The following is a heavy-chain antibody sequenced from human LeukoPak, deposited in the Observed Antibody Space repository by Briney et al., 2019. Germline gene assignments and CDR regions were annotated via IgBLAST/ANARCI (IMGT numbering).Heavy chain of an antibody. V-gene: IGHV4-30-4*01. D-gene: IGHD6-19*01. Sequence: PSETLSLTCTVSGGSISSGDYYWSWIRQPPGKGLEWIGYIYYSGSTYYNPSLKSRVTISVDTSKNQFSLKLSSVTAADTAVYYCAREGLGSSARASRGQGTLVTVSS. CDR1: GGSISSGDYY. CDR2: IYYSGST. CDR3: AREGLGSSARAS. J-gene: IGHJ4*02.